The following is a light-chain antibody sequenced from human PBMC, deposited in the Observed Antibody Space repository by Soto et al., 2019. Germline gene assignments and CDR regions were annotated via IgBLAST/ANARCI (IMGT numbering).Light chain of an antibody. CDR2: DVS. CDR3: CSYAGSYIWV. Sequence: QSALTQPRSVSGSPGQSVTIAWTGTSSDVGGYKYVSWYQQHPGKVPKLIIYDVSQRPSGVPDRFSGSKSGNTASLTISGLQAEDEADYYCCSYAGSYIWVFGGGTKLTVL. J-gene: IGLJ3*02. V-gene: IGLV2-11*01. CDR1: SSDVGGYKY.